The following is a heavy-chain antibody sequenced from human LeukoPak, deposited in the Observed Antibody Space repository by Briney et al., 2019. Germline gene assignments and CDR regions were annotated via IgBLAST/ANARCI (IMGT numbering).Heavy chain of an antibody. J-gene: IGHJ5*02. Sequence: ASVKVSCKASGYTFTNYGINWVRQAPGQGLEWMGWISAYNGNTNYAQKLQGRVTMTTGTSTSTAYMELRSLRSDDTAVYYCARDWSRIAARLRFDPWGQGTLVTVSS. CDR1: GYTFTNYG. CDR2: ISAYNGNT. D-gene: IGHD6-6*01. V-gene: IGHV1-18*01. CDR3: ARDWSRIAARLRFDP.